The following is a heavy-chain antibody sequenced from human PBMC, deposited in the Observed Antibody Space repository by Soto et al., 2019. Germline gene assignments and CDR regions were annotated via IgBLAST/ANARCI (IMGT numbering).Heavy chain of an antibody. CDR2: ISGYNGDT. CDR3: AKNGQPPYYYYGLDV. D-gene: IGHD2-8*01. Sequence: QGQLVQSGGEVKKSGASVKVSCKASGYTFSRYGISWVRQAPGQGLEWMGWISGYNGDTNYAQKFQGRVIMTIDTSTTTAYRDRRSLTSDDTAVYYCAKNGQPPYYYYGLDVWGQGTTVTVSS. V-gene: IGHV1-18*01. J-gene: IGHJ6*02. CDR1: GYTFSRYG.